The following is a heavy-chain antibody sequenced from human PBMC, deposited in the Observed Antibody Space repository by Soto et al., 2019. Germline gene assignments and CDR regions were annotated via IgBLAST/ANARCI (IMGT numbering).Heavy chain of an antibody. CDR1: GGTFSSYA. Sequence: ASVKVSCKASGGTFSSYAISWVRQAPGQGLEWMGGIIPIFGTANYAQKFQGRVTITADKSTSTAYMELSSLRSEDTAVYYCARDPVVVAATTYYYYGMDVWGQGTTVTVSS. CDR3: ARDPVVVAATTYYYYGMDV. CDR2: IIPIFGTA. V-gene: IGHV1-69*06. J-gene: IGHJ6*02. D-gene: IGHD2-15*01.